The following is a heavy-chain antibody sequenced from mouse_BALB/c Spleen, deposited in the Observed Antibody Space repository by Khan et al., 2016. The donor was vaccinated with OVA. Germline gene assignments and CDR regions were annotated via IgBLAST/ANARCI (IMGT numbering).Heavy chain of an antibody. CDR1: GFSLNGYG. D-gene: IGHD2-5*01. CDR2: LWGDGST. CDR3: ARACYRNYGEDMDY. Sequence: QVQLKESGPGLVAPSQTLSITCTVSGFSLNGYGVNCVRQPPGKGLVWLGMLWGDGSTAYNSALKSRLSISKDKSTSQVFLQMISLQTDDTAMYSSARACYRNYGEDMDYWGQGTSVTVSS. V-gene: IGHV2-6-7*01. J-gene: IGHJ4*01.